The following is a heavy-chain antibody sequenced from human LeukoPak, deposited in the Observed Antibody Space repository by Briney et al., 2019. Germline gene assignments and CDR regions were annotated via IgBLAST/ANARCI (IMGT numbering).Heavy chain of an antibody. Sequence: GGSLRLSCAASGFTFSSYWMSWVRQAPGKGLEWVANIKQDGSEKYYVDSVKGRFTISRDNAKNSLYLQMNSLRAEDTAVYYCARPNKYYYGSGSHYWGQGTLVTVSS. J-gene: IGHJ4*02. CDR3: ARPNKYYYGSGSHY. D-gene: IGHD3-10*01. V-gene: IGHV3-7*01. CDR1: GFTFSSYW. CDR2: IKQDGSEK.